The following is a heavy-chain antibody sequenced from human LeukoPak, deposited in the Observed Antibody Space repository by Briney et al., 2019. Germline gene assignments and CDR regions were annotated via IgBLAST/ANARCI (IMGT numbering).Heavy chain of an antibody. CDR3: ARVYCSGGSCYWFDP. Sequence: LQTLSLTCTVSGGSISSGGYYWSWIRQHPGKGLEWIGYIYYSGSTYYNPSLKSRVTISVDTSKNQFSLKLSSVTAADTAVYYCARVYCSGGSCYWFDPWGQGTLVTVSP. CDR2: IYYSGST. V-gene: IGHV4-31*03. CDR1: GGSISSGGYY. J-gene: IGHJ5*02. D-gene: IGHD2-15*01.